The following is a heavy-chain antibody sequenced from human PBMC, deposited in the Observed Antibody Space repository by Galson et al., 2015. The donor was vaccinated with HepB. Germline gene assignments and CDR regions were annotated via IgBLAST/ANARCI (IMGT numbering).Heavy chain of an antibody. Sequence: SLRLSCAASGFSFSSSWMSWVRQAPGKGLEWVANIKQDGSEKLYVDSLKGRFTISRDNAKSSLYLQMNSLRAEDTAVYYCARDKISSWYDAFDIWGQGTMVTVSS. V-gene: IGHV3-7*01. CDR3: ARDKISSWYDAFDI. CDR2: IKQDGSEK. J-gene: IGHJ3*02. D-gene: IGHD6-13*01. CDR1: GFSFSSSW.